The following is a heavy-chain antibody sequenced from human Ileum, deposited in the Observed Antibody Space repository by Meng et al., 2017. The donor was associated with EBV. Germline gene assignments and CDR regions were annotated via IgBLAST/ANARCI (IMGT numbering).Heavy chain of an antibody. CDR1: GGSINGHY. V-gene: IGHV4-59*11. Sequence: QVQLQESGPGLVSPWETLSLTCSVSGGSINGHYWTWIRQPPGKGLEWIGYTYYSGRTTYNPSLKSRVTISLDTSKNQVSLKLTSVTAADTAVYYCGRLVDSDSSGDPDWFDPWGQGTLVTVSS. J-gene: IGHJ5*02. CDR3: GRLVDSDSSGDPDWFDP. D-gene: IGHD3-22*01. CDR2: TYYSGRT.